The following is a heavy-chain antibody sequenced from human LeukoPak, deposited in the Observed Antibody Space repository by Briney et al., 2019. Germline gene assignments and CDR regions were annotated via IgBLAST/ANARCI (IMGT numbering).Heavy chain of an antibody. CDR2: INPSGGST. J-gene: IGHJ4*02. Sequence: ASVKVSCKASGYTFTSYYMHWVRQAPGQGLEWMGIINPSGGSTSYAQKFQGRVTMTRDTSTSTVYMELSSLRSGDTAVYYCARGGCYDSSGYYPRGDYFDYWGQGTLVTVSS. D-gene: IGHD3-22*01. CDR1: GYTFTSYY. CDR3: ARGGCYDSSGYYPRGDYFDY. V-gene: IGHV1-46*01.